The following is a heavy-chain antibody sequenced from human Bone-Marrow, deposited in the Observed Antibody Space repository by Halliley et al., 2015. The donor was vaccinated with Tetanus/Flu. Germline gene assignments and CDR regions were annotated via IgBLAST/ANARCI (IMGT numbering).Heavy chain of an antibody. D-gene: IGHD6-13*01. CDR3: ARKGNSWSFDS. J-gene: IGHJ4*02. CDR2: ISGTSTWT. V-gene: IGHV3-11*06. CDR1: GFTFSDYY. Sequence: SLRLSCAASGFTFSDYYMSWIRQAPGKGLEWISYISGTSTWTNYEDSMKGRFTTSRDNAKKTVYLQMNSLRVEDTAVYCCARKGNSWSFDSWGQGTLVTVSS.